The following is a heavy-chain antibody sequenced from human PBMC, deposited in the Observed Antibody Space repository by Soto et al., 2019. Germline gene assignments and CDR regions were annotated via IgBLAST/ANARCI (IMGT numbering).Heavy chain of an antibody. CDR2: IWYDGSNK. CDR1: GFTFSSYG. CDR3: ARGVRGYDPYYYGMDV. D-gene: IGHD5-12*01. J-gene: IGHJ6*02. Sequence: GGSLRLSCAASGFTFSSYGMHWVRQAPGKGLEWVAVIWYDGSNKYYADSVKGRFTISRDNSKNTLYLQMNSLRAEDTAVYYCARGVRGYDPYYYGMDVWGQGTTVTVSS. V-gene: IGHV3-33*01.